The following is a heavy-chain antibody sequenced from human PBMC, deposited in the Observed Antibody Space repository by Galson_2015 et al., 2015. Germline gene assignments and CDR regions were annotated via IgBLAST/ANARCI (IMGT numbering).Heavy chain of an antibody. CDR1: GGSISSYY. CDR2: IYYSGST. D-gene: IGHD3-22*01. J-gene: IGHJ3*02. Sequence: ETLSLTCSVSGGSISSYYWSWIRQPPGKGLEWIGYIYYSGSTNYNPSLKSRVTISVDTSKSQFSLRLSSVTTADTAVYYCASMPHYYDSSGYPLSAFDIWGQGTMVTVSS. V-gene: IGHV4-59*01. CDR3: ASMPHYYDSSGYPLSAFDI.